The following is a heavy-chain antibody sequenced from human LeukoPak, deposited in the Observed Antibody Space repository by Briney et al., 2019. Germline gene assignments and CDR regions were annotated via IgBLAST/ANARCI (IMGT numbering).Heavy chain of an antibody. Sequence: PGGSLRLSCAASGFTVSTNCMTWVRQAPGKGLEWVSTNSGGTTYYADSVMGRFTISRHNSRNTLYLQMNSLRAEGTAVYYCARVDTVMAYYFDLWGQGTLVTVSS. CDR1: GFTVSTNC. V-gene: IGHV3-53*04. CDR2: NSGGTT. CDR3: ARVDTVMAYYFDL. D-gene: IGHD5-18*01. J-gene: IGHJ4*02.